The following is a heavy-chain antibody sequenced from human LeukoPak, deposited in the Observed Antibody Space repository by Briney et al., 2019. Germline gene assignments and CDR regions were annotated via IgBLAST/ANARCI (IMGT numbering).Heavy chain of an antibody. D-gene: IGHD2-15*01. CDR3: ARESIVVVAATQVD. J-gene: IGHJ4*02. V-gene: IGHV7-4-1*02. Sequence: GASVKVSCKASGYTFTSYAMNWVRQAPGQGLEWMGWINTNTGNPTYAQGFTGRFVFSLDTSVSTAYLQISNLKPEDTAVYYCARESIVVVAATQVDWGQGTLVTVSS. CDR1: GYTFTSYA. CDR2: INTNTGNP.